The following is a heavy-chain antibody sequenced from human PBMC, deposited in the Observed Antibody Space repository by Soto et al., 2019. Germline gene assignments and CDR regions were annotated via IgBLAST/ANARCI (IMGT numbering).Heavy chain of an antibody. D-gene: IGHD1-26*01. J-gene: IGHJ6*02. CDR1: GFTFTSSA. CDR3: ARGSSGSCYDYYYGMDV. Sequence: GASVKVSCKASGFTFTSSAVQWVRQARGQPLEWIGWIVLGNGNTNYAQKFQGRVTITRDKSTSTAYMDLSRLRSDDTAVYYCARGSSGSCYDYYYGMDVWGQGTTVTVSS. V-gene: IGHV1-58*01. CDR2: IVLGNGNT.